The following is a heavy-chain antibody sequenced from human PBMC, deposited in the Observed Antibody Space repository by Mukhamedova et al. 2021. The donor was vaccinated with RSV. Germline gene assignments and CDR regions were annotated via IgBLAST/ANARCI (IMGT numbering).Heavy chain of an antibody. CDR2: IYSGGDT. D-gene: IGHD3-10*01. V-gene: IGHV3-53*01. Sequence: GLEWVSIIYSGGDTYYADSVKGRFTISRDNSENTLYFQMNSLRAEDTAMYYCARLQLARGAFDYWGQGTLVTVSS. CDR3: ARLQLARGAFDY. J-gene: IGHJ4*02.